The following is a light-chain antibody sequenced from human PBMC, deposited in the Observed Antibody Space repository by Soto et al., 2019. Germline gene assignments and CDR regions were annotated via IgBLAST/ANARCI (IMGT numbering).Light chain of an antibody. J-gene: IGKJ4*01. CDR3: QQYGSSPLT. Sequence: EVVLTQSPGTLSLSPGERATLSCRASQSVSSVYLAWYQQKPGQAPSLLIYGASSRATGIPDMFSGRGSGTDFTLTISRLEPEDFAVYYCQQYGSSPLTFGGGTKVDIK. CDR2: GAS. CDR1: QSVSSVY. V-gene: IGKV3-20*01.